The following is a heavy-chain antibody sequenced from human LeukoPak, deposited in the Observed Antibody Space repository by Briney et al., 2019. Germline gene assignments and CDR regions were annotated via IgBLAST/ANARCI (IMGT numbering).Heavy chain of an antibody. CDR1: GFTFSSYS. CDR2: ISSSSSYI. CDR3: AREGSSGWHFDY. V-gene: IGHV3-21*01. J-gene: IGHJ4*02. Sequence: GGSLRLSCAASGFTFSSYSMDWVRQAPGKGLEWVSSISSSSSYIYYADSVKGRFTISRDNAKNSLYLQMNSLRAEDTAVYYCAREGSSGWHFDYWGQGTLVTVSS. D-gene: IGHD6-19*01.